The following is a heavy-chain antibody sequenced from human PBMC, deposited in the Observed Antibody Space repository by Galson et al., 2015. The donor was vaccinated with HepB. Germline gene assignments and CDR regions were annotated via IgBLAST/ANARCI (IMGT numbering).Heavy chain of an antibody. CDR1: GYSFSSYF. J-gene: IGHJ6*03. CDR2: INTYNGNT. V-gene: IGHV1-18*01. CDR3: ARDTSGYYRYSYYYYMDL. D-gene: IGHD3-22*01. Sequence: SVKVSCKASGYSFSSYFITWVRQAPGQGLEWMGRINTYNGNTNYAQKVQGRVTMTTDTSTNTAYMELRSLRSDDTAVYYCARDTSGYYRYSYYYYMDLWGKGTTVTVSS.